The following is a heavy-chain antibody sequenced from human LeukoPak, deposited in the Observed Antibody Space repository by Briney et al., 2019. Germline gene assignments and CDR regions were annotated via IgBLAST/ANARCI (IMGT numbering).Heavy chain of an antibody. D-gene: IGHD6-13*01. V-gene: IGHV3-23*01. CDR2: ISGSGGST. Sequence: GGSLRLSCAASGFTFSSYAMSWVRQAPGKGLEWVSAISGSGGSTYYADSVKGRFTISRDNAKNSLYLQMNSLRDEDTAVYYCARDSSSWFQGADYWGQGTLVTVSS. CDR1: GFTFSSYA. CDR3: ARDSSSWFQGADY. J-gene: IGHJ4*02.